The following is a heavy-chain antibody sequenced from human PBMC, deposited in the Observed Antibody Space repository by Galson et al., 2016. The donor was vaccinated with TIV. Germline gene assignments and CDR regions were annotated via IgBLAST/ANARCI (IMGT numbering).Heavy chain of an antibody. Sequence: SETLSLTCAVNGRPFSTYYWSWIRQSPGKGLEWIGEINHSGSSNYNPSLKSRVSISVDTSKNQFSLNLTSVTAADTAVYYCARGPSNYNFWSGYSHKWFDPWGQGTLVTVSS. CDR3: ARGPSNYNFWSGYSHKWFDP. D-gene: IGHD3-3*01. CDR2: INHSGSS. V-gene: IGHV4-34*01. CDR1: GRPFSTYY. J-gene: IGHJ5*02.